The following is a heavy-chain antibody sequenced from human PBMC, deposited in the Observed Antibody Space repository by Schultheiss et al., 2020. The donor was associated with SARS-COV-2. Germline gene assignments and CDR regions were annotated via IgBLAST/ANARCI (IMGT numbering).Heavy chain of an antibody. CDR2: ISAYNGNT. V-gene: IGHV1-18*01. CDR1: GYTFFTFG. Sequence: ASVKVSCKASGYTFFTFGMSWVRQAPGQGLEWVGWISAYNGNTNYAQKLQGRVTMTTDTSTSTGYMELRSLRSDDTAVYYCARWGRFGIAVAGTGPPDYWGQGTLVTVSS. CDR3: ARWGRFGIAVAGTGPPDY. J-gene: IGHJ4*02. D-gene: IGHD6-19*01.